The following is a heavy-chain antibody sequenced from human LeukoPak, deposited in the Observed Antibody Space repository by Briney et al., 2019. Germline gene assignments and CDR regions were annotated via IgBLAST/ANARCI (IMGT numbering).Heavy chain of an antibody. Sequence: PSETLSLTCTVSGGSISSYYWSWIRQPPGKGLEWIGYSHYSGTTSYSPSLESRVTMSVDTPKNQFSLKLSSVTAADTAVYYCARHSAGTTYDYWGQGTLVTVSS. CDR1: GGSISSYY. CDR2: SHYSGTT. V-gene: IGHV4-59*08. CDR3: ARHSAGTTYDY. J-gene: IGHJ4*02. D-gene: IGHD1-7*01.